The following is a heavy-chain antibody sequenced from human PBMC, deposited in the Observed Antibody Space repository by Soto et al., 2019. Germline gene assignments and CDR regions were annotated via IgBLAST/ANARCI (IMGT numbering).Heavy chain of an antibody. CDR3: ARERLNTGWYGFDH. D-gene: IGHD2-8*02. J-gene: IGHJ4*02. V-gene: IGHV1-18*04. Sequence: ASVKVSCKTSGYTFSNYDFSWVRQAPGQGLEWMGWVSNKNGVTNYAEKFRDRVTMTTDTSTNTIYMVLRSLRSDDTAVYFCARERLNTGWYGFDHWGQGTQVTVSS. CDR1: GYTFSNYD. CDR2: VSNKNGVT.